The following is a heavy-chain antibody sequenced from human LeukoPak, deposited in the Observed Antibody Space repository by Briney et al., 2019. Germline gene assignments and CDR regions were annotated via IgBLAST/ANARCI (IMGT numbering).Heavy chain of an antibody. V-gene: IGHV1-69*04. CDR1: GGTFSSYA. Sequence: ASVKVSCKASGGTFSSYAISWVRQAPGQGLEWMGRIIPILGIANYAQKFQGRVTITADKSTSTAYMELSSLRSEDTAVYYCARDLLRKGSTAMVKDFGYWGQGTLVTVSS. J-gene: IGHJ4*02. D-gene: IGHD5-18*01. CDR3: ARDLLRKGSTAMVKDFGY. CDR2: IIPILGIA.